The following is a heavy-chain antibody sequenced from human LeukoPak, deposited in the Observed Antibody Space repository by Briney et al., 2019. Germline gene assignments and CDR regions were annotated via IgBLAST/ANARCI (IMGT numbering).Heavy chain of an antibody. Sequence: GGSPRLSCAASGLTFSRYNMNWVRQAPGKGLEWVSSIGTSSNNIYYTDSVKGRFTISRDNAKNSLYLQVDSLRVEDTAVYFCASGTVGNYALDYWGQGTLVTVSS. D-gene: IGHD1-7*01. J-gene: IGHJ4*02. V-gene: IGHV3-21*01. CDR1: GLTFSRYN. CDR3: ASGTVGNYALDY. CDR2: IGTSSNNI.